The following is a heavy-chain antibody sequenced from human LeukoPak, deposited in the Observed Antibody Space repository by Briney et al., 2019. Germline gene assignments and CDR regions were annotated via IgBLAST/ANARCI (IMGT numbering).Heavy chain of an antibody. CDR1: GYTFTCYY. Sequence: ASVKVSCKASGYTFTCYYMHWVRQAPGQGLEWMGWINPNSGGTNYAQKFQGRVTMTRDTSISTAYMELSRLRSDDTAVYYCARELRISSIAARRFDYWGQGTLVTVSS. CDR3: ARELRISSIAARRFDY. CDR2: INPNSGGT. D-gene: IGHD6-6*01. V-gene: IGHV1-2*02. J-gene: IGHJ4*02.